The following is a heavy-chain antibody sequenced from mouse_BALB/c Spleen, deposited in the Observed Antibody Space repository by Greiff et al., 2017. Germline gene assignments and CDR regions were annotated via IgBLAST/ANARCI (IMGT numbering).Heavy chain of an antibody. D-gene: IGHD1-1*02. V-gene: IGHV14-3*02. CDR1: GFNIKDTY. CDR2: IDPANGNT. Sequence: EVKLQESGAELVKPGASVKLSCTASGFNIKDTYMHWVKQRPEQGLEWIGRIDPANGNTKYDPKFQGKATITADTSSNTAYLQLSSLTSEDTAVYYCAQLWAYAMDYWGQGTSVTVSS. CDR3: AQLWAYAMDY. J-gene: IGHJ4*01.